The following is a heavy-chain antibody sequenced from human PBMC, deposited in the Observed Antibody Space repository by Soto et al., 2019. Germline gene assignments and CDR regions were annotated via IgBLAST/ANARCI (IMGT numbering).Heavy chain of an antibody. D-gene: IGHD4-17*01. CDR1: GGSISSSSYY. V-gene: IGHV4-39*01. Sequence: PSETLSLTCTVSGGSISSSSYYWGWIRQPPGKGLEWIGSIYYSGSTYYNPSLKSRVTISVDTSKNQFSLELSSVTAADTAVYYCARTTVVTRVSDYWGQGTLVTVSS. CDR3: ARTTVVTRVSDY. CDR2: IYYSGST. J-gene: IGHJ4*02.